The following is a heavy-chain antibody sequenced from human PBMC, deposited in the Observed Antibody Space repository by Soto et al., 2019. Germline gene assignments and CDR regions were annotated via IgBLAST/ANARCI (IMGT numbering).Heavy chain of an antibody. CDR2: INPSGGST. J-gene: IGHJ4*02. Sequence: GASVKVSCKASGYTFTSSYMHWVRQAPGQGLEWMGMINPSGGSTTYAQKFQGRVTMTRDTSTSTVYMELSSLRSEDTAVFYCARDQGIAARLSDYWGQGTLVTVS. V-gene: IGHV1-46*01. CDR3: ARDQGIAARLSDY. CDR1: GYTFTSSY. D-gene: IGHD6-6*01.